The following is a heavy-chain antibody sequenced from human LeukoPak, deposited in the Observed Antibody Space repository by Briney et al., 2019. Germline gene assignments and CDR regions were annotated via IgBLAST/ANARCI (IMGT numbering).Heavy chain of an antibody. CDR1: GGSISSYY. CDR2: IYYSGST. Sequence: SETLSLTCTVSGGSISSYYWSWIRQPPGKGLEWIGYIYYSGSTNYNPSLKSRVTISVDTSKNQFSLELSSVTAADTAVYYCARTPYYDILTGYYNSVEAFDIWGQGTMVTVSS. V-gene: IGHV4-59*01. J-gene: IGHJ3*02. D-gene: IGHD3-9*01. CDR3: ARTPYYDILTGYYNSVEAFDI.